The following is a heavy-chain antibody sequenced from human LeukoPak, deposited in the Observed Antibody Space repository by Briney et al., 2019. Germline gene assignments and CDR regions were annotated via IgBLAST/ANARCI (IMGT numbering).Heavy chain of an antibody. Sequence: SETLSLTCTVSDGSISSYYWSWIRQPPGKGLEWIGYIYYSGSTNYNPSLKSRVTISVDTSKNQFSLKLSSVTAADTAVYYCARVSVTTETDWFDPWGQGTLVTVSS. V-gene: IGHV4-59*01. CDR2: IYYSGST. D-gene: IGHD4-17*01. CDR1: DGSISSYY. J-gene: IGHJ5*02. CDR3: ARVSVTTETDWFDP.